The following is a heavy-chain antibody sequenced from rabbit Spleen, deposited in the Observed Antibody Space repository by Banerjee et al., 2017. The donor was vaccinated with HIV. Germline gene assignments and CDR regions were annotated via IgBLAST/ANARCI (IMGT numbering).Heavy chain of an antibody. CDR3: ARDLVAVIGWNFYL. V-gene: IGHV1S40*01. Sequence: QSLEESGGDLVKPGASLTLTCTASGFSFSNRYWICWVRQAPGKGLEWIACIDTGSSGDTYYASWAKGRFIMSRTSSTTVTLQMTSLTAADTATYFCARDLVAVIGWNFYLWGPGTLVTVS. CDR2: IDTGSSGDT. CDR1: GFSFSNRYW. D-gene: IGHD1-1*01. J-gene: IGHJ6*01.